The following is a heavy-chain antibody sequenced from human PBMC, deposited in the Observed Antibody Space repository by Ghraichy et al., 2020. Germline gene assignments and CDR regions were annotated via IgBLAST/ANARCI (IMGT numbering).Heavy chain of an antibody. D-gene: IGHD3-16*01. CDR2: INQSGST. J-gene: IGHJ6*02. V-gene: IGHV4-34*01. CDR1: GGSFSGYY. CDR3: VRGGSYYYYGMDV. Sequence: SETLSLTCAVYGGSFSGYYWSWIRQPPGKGLEWIGEINQSGSTNYNPSLKSRVTISVDTSKNQFSLKLSSVTAADTAVYYCVRGGSYYYYGMDVWGQGTTVTVSS.